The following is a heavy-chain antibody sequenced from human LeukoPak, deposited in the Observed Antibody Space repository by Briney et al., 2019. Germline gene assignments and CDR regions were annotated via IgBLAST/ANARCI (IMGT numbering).Heavy chain of an antibody. D-gene: IGHD3-22*01. J-gene: IGHJ4*02. CDR3: ARYSSYDSSGYY. CDR1: GGSISSSSYY. Sequence: PSETLSLTCTVSGGSISSSSYYWGWIRQPPGKGLEWIGSIYYSGSTYYNPSLKSRVTISVDTSKNQFSLKLSSVTAADTAVYYCARYSSYDSSGYYWGQGTLVTVSS. CDR2: IYYSGST. V-gene: IGHV4-39*01.